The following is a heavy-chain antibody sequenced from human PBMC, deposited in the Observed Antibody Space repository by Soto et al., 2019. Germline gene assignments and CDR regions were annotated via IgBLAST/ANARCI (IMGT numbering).Heavy chain of an antibody. V-gene: IGHV3-23*01. CDR3: ARGDRGGAGSPASYYYSGLDV. Sequence: DVQLLESGGHLVQPGGSLRLSCAASGFTFSSYAMSWVRQAPGKGLEWVSSVSDGGDITDYSDSVKGRFTISRDNSNNALFLQLNSLRIEDTALYYCARGDRGGAGSPASYYYSGLDVWGQGATVTVS. CDR2: VSDGGDIT. D-gene: IGHD2-21*01. J-gene: IGHJ6*02. CDR1: GFTFSSYA.